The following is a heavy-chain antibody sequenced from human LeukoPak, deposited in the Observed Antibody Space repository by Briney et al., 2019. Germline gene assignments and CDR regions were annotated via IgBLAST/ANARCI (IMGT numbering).Heavy chain of an antibody. V-gene: IGHV1-69*05. CDR2: IIPIFGTA. CDR3: ARDKNAYYYDETGAFDI. D-gene: IGHD3-22*01. CDR1: GGTFSSYA. Sequence: ASVKVSCKASGGTFSSYAISWVRQAPEQGLEWMGRIIPIFGTANYAQKFQGRVTITTDESTSTAYMELSSLRSEDTAVYYCARDKNAYYYDETGAFDIWGQGTMVTVSS. J-gene: IGHJ3*02.